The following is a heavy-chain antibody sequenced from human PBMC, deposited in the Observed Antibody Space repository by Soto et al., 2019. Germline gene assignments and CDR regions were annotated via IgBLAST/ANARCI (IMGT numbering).Heavy chain of an antibody. CDR2: INHSGST. J-gene: IGHJ5*02. Sequence: SETLSLTCAVYGGSFSGYYWRWIRQPPGKGLEWIGEINHSGSTNYNPSLKSRVTISVDTSKNQFSLKLSSVQAADTAVYYCARCLNYCGSGSSLNWFDPSGQGTLVTVS. CDR1: GGSFSGYY. CDR3: ARCLNYCGSGSSLNWFDP. D-gene: IGHD3-10*01. V-gene: IGHV4-34*01.